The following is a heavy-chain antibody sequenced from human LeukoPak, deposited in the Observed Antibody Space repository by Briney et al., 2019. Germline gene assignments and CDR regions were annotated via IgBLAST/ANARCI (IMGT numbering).Heavy chain of an antibody. CDR3: AKFSPNGDVSY. J-gene: IGHJ4*02. CDR1: GGSISSSSYS. Sequence: ETLSLTCTVSGGSISSSSYSWGWIRQPPGKGLEWVSAIRASGSSTFYADSVKGRFTISRDNSKNTLYLQMNSPRAEDTAVYYCAKFSPNGDVSYWGQGTLVSFSS. CDR2: IRASGSST. D-gene: IGHD4-17*01. V-gene: IGHV3-23*01.